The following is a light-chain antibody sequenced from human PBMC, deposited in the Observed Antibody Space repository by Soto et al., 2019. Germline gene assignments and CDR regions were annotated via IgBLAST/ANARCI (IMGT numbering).Light chain of an antibody. CDR2: EVT. J-gene: IGLJ1*01. CDR3: CSYAGSYVYV. Sequence: QSALTQPPSASGSPGQSVTISCTGTSSDVGRYNYVSWYQQNPGKAPKLLIYEVTKRPSGVPDRFSGSKSGNTASLTISGLQSGDEAVYFCCSYAGSYVYVFGTGTKLTVL. CDR1: SSDVGRYNY. V-gene: IGLV2-8*01.